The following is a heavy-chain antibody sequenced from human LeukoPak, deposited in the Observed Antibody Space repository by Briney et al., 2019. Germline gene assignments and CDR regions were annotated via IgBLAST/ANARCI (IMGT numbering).Heavy chain of an antibody. V-gene: IGHV4-4*07. CDR2: IYTSGST. CDR3: AREGYSSSFV. J-gene: IGHJ4*02. D-gene: IGHD6-6*01. Sequence: SETLSLTCTVSGGSISSYYMSWVRQPAGKGLEWIGCIYTSGSTNYYASPKRRGITLLGTSKNLFPLKLSSVTAADTAVYYCAREGYSSSFVWCQGNLATVSS. CDR1: GGSISSYY.